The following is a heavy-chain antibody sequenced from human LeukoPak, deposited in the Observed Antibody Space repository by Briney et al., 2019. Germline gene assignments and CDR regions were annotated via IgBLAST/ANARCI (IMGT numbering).Heavy chain of an antibody. CDR2: ISSSSSTI. D-gene: IGHD1-26*01. V-gene: IGHV3-48*02. Sequence: SCKVSGYTLTELSMNWVRQAPGKGLEWVSYISSSSSTIYYADSVKGRFTISRDNAKNSLYLQMNSLRDEDTAVYYCARDLAEELYFDYWGQGTLVTVSS. CDR3: ARDLAEELYFDY. CDR1: GYTLTELS. J-gene: IGHJ4*02.